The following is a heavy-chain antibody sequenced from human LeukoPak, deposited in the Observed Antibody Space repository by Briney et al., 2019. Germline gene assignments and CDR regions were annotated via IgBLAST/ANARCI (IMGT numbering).Heavy chain of an antibody. CDR1: GFTFSSSA. CDR2: INPSGSDK. J-gene: IGHJ5*01. V-gene: IGHV3-7*01. Sequence: GGSLRLSCAASGFTFSSSAMSWVRQSPGKGLEWVANINPSGSDKYTVSKDNAKNSVYLQMNSLRVEDTGIYYCGRWGVNAGLDSWGQGTLVSVSA. D-gene: IGHD3-10*01. CDR3: GRWGVNAGLDS.